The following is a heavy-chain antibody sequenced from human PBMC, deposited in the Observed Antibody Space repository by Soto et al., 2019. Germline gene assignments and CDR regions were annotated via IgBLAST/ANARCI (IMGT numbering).Heavy chain of an antibody. Sequence: EVQLVESGGGLVQSGGSLRLSCAASGFTFSNDWMHWVRQAPGKGLVWVSRVSFGESTTNYADSVKGRFTVSRDNSNNTLFLQMNSLRVEDTAGYTCARSRRGAYYFDYWGQGTLVTVSS. V-gene: IGHV3-74*01. CDR1: GFTFSNDW. D-gene: IGHD1-26*01. CDR3: ARSRRGAYYFDY. J-gene: IGHJ4*02. CDR2: VSFGESTT.